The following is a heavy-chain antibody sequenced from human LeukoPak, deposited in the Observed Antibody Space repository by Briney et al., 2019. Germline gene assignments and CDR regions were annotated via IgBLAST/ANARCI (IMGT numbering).Heavy chain of an antibody. CDR1: GGSISSYY. CDR2: IYYSGYT. D-gene: IGHD5-12*01. CDR3: ARGTSGYDYESIFDY. Sequence: SETLSLTCTVSGGSISSYYWSWIRQPPGKGLKWIGNIYYSGYTTYSPSLRSRVTISVDKSKNQFSLKLSSVTAADTAVYYCARGTSGYDYESIFDYWGQGTLVTVSS. J-gene: IGHJ4*02. V-gene: IGHV4-59*12.